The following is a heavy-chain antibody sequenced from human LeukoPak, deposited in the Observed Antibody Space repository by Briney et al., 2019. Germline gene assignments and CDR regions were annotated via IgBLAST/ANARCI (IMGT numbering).Heavy chain of an antibody. J-gene: IGHJ4*02. D-gene: IGHD6-13*01. CDR2: ISGSGGST. CDR1: GFTSSSYA. V-gene: IGHV3-23*01. Sequence: GGSLRLSCAASGFTSSSYAMSWVRQAPGKGLEWVSAISGSGGSTYYADSVKGRFTISRDNSKNTLYLQMNSLRAEDTAVYYCAKDGRYSSSWYAYWGQGTLVTVSS. CDR3: AKDGRYSSSWYAY.